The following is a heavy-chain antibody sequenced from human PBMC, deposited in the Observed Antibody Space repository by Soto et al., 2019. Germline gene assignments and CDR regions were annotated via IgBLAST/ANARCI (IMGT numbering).Heavy chain of an antibody. Sequence: QVQLVQSGTEVKKPGASVKVSCKASGYTFTNFGISWVRQAPGQGLEWMGWISAYNGNTNYAQKYQGRVTMTPDIDNSTDYLVLWGARAADTDVYYCARGGTPIDYSGQGTLVTVS. V-gene: IGHV1-18*01. J-gene: IGHJ4*02. CDR2: ISAYNGNT. CDR1: GYTFTNFG. CDR3: ARGGTPIDY. D-gene: IGHD3-16*01.